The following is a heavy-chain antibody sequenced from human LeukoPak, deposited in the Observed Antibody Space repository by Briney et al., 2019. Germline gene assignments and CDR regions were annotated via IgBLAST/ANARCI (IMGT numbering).Heavy chain of an antibody. CDR2: IYSGGST. V-gene: IGHV3-53*01. J-gene: IGHJ4*02. CDR1: GFTVSSNY. Sequence: GGSLRLSCAASGFTVSSNYMSWVRQAPGKGLEWVSVIYSGGSTYYADSVKGRFTISRDNSKNTLYLQMNSLRAEDTAVYYCARDAPLRLGELSTWGQGTLVTVSS. CDR3: ARDAPLRLGELST. D-gene: IGHD3-16*02.